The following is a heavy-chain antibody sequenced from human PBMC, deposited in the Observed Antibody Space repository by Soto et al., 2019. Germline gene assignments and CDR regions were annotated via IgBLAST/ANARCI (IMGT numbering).Heavy chain of an antibody. CDR2: IMPIFRTP. V-gene: IGHV1-69*12. Sequence: QVQLEQSGPEVKKPGSSVKVSCKASGGTFRNSAISWVRQAPGQGLEWMGGIMPIFRTPDYAQKFQGRVTTTADESASTAYMELTRLRSDDTAVYYCARNNDRPQSGANYYYILDVWGHGTTVTVSS. CDR3: ARNNDRPQSGANYYYILDV. D-gene: IGHD1-1*01. J-gene: IGHJ6*02. CDR1: GGTFRNSA.